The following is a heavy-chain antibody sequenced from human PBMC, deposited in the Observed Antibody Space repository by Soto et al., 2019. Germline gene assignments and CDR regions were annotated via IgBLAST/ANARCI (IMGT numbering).Heavy chain of an antibody. V-gene: IGHV4-31*11. J-gene: IGHJ6*02. CDR3: ARGVGDYDILTGLGYYYGMDV. CDR1: GGSISSGGYY. CDR2: IYYSGST. D-gene: IGHD3-9*01. Sequence: SETLSLTCAVSGGSISSGGYYWSWIRQHPGKGLEWIGYIYYSGSTYYNPSLKSRVTISVDTSKNQFSLKLSSVTAADTAVYYCARGVGDYDILTGLGYYYGMDVWGQGTTVTVSS.